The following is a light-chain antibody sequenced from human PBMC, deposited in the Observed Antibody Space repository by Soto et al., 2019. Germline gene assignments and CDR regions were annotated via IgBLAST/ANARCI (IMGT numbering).Light chain of an antibody. CDR1: QSTSYY. Sequence: DIEMTQSPSSLSAYVGDRVNITCRASQSTSYYLNWYQQKPGRAPDLLMYGASSLQSGVPSRFTGSGSGTEFTLTITSLQPGDFATYYCQQTYTSPLTFGGGTKVEIK. CDR2: GAS. J-gene: IGKJ4*01. CDR3: QQTYTSPLT. V-gene: IGKV1-39*01.